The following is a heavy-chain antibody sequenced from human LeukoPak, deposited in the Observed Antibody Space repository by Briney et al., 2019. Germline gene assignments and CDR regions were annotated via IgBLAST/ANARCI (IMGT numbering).Heavy chain of an antibody. Sequence: SETLSLTCAVYGGSFSGYYWSWIRQPQGKGLEWIGEINHSGSTNYNPSLKSRVTISVDTSKNQFSLKLSSVTAADTAVYYCARGRYEQWLDPGSFDYWGQGTLVTVSS. D-gene: IGHD6-19*01. CDR2: INHSGST. J-gene: IGHJ4*02. CDR3: ARGRYEQWLDPGSFDY. V-gene: IGHV4-34*01. CDR1: GGSFSGYY.